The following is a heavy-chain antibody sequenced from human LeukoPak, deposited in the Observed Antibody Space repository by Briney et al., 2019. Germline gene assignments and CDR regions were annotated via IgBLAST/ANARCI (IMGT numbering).Heavy chain of an antibody. J-gene: IGHJ4*02. V-gene: IGHV1-69*05. CDR3: AVRYCSSTSCYPPGDFDY. CDR2: IIPIFGTA. Sequence: ASVKVFCKASGGTFSSYAISWVRQAPGQGLEWMGGIIPIFGTANYAQKFQGRVTITTDESTSTAYMELSSLRSEDTAVYYCAVRYCSSTSCYPPGDFDYWGQGTLVTVSS. CDR1: GGTFSSYA. D-gene: IGHD2-2*01.